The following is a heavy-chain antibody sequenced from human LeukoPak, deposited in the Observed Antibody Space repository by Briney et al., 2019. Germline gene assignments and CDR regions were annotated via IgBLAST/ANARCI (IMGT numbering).Heavy chain of an antibody. D-gene: IGHD3-22*01. CDR1: GFTFSSYS. J-gene: IGHJ4*02. CDR2: ISSSSRYI. Sequence: GGSLRLSCAASGFTFSSYSMNWVRQAPGKGLEWVSSISSSSRYIYYADSVKGRFTISRDNAKNSLYLQMNSLRAEDTAVYYCAREAAGTYYYDSSGYYFLDYWGQGTLVTVSS. CDR3: AREAAGTYYYDSSGYYFLDY. V-gene: IGHV3-21*01.